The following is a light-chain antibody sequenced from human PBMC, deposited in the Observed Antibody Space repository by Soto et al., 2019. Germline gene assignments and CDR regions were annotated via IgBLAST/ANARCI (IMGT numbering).Light chain of an antibody. Sequence: QSALTQPASVSGSPGQSITISGTGTSNDVGGYNYVSWYQQHLGKAPKLMIYEVTNRPSGISNRFSGSKSGNAASLTISGLQAEDEADYYCSSYTTSSTYVFGTGTKVTVL. V-gene: IGLV2-14*01. J-gene: IGLJ1*01. CDR1: SNDVGGYNY. CDR2: EVT. CDR3: SSYTTSSTYV.